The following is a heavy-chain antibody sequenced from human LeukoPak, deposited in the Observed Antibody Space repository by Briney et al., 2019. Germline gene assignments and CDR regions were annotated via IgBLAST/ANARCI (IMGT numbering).Heavy chain of an antibody. D-gene: IGHD6-6*01. CDR2: ISDSGGTI. J-gene: IGHJ4*02. CDR1: GFTFSNFV. Sequence: QAGGSLRLSCTASGFTFSNFVMSWVRQAPGKGLEWVSSISDSGGTIYHTDSVKGRFTTSRDNSKNTLYLQMNSLRAEDTAVYYCATDRSGVIAARRWGFDYWGQGTLVTVSS. CDR3: ATDRSGVIAARRWGFDY. V-gene: IGHV3-23*01.